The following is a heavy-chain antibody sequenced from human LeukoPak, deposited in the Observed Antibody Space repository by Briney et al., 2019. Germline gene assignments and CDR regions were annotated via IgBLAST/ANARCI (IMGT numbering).Heavy chain of an antibody. V-gene: IGHV3-30*18. CDR3: AKDYSVVVTAPNFDY. D-gene: IGHD2-21*02. CDR2: ISYDGSNK. CDR1: GFTVSSYG. J-gene: IGHJ4*02. Sequence: PGGSLRLSCAASGFTVSSYGMHWVRQAPGKGLEWGAVISYDGSNKYYADSVKGRFTISRDNSKNTLYLQMNSLRAEDTAVYYCAKDYSVVVTAPNFDYWGQGTLVTVSS.